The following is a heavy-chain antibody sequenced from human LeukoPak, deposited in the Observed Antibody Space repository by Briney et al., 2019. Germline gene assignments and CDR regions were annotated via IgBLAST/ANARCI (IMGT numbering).Heavy chain of an antibody. D-gene: IGHD5-18*01. CDR3: ASIRYSYAEHYFDY. V-gene: IGHV1-69*05. J-gene: IGHJ4*02. CDR1: GGTFSSYA. CDR2: IIPIFGTA. Sequence: SVKVSCRASGGTFSSYAISWVRQAPGQGLEWMGRIIPIFGTANYAQKFQGRVTITTDESTSTAYMELSSLRSEDTAVYYCASIRYSYAEHYFDYWGQGTLVTVSS.